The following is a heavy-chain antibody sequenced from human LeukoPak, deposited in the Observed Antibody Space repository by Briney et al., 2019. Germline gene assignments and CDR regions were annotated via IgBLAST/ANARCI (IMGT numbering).Heavy chain of an antibody. V-gene: IGHV4-34*01. CDR2: INHSGST. CDR1: GGSFSGYY. CDR3: ARTTEGGYTYDYFYYYYMDV. J-gene: IGHJ6*03. D-gene: IGHD5-18*01. Sequence: SETLSLTCTVYGGSFSGYYWSWIRQPPGKGLEWIGEINLSAGIGEINHSGSTNYSPSLKSRITISVDTSTNQFSLKLSSVTVADTAVYYCARTTEGGYTYDYFYYYYMDVWGRGTTVTISS.